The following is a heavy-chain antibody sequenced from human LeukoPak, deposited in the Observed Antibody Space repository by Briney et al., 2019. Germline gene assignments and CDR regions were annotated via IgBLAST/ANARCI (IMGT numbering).Heavy chain of an antibody. Sequence: PGGSLRLSCAASGFMLSSYWMSWVRQAPGKGLEWVANIKQDGSEKYYVDSVKGRSTISRDNAKNSLFLQMNRLRAEDTAVYFCAREGSQSASGTYPGNDWGQGTLVTVSS. CDR2: IKQDGSEK. CDR1: GFMLSSYW. CDR3: AREGSQSASGTYPGND. D-gene: IGHD1-26*01. V-gene: IGHV3-7*01. J-gene: IGHJ4*02.